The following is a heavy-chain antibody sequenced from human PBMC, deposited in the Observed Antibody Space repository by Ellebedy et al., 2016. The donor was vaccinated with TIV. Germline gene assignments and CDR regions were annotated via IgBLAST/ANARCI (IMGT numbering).Heavy chain of an antibody. CDR1: GGSFSGYY. J-gene: IGHJ6*02. CDR3: ARGPGGRYYYYGMDV. D-gene: IGHD3-16*01. V-gene: IGHV4-34*01. Sequence: SETLSLXCAVYGGSFSGYYWSWIRQPPGKGLEWIGEINHSGSTNYNPSLKSRVTISVDTSKNQFSLKLSSVTAADTAVYYCARGPGGRYYYYGMDVWGQGTTVTVSS. CDR2: INHSGST.